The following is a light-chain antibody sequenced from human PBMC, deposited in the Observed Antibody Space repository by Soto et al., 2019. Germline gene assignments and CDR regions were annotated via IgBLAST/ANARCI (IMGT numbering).Light chain of an antibody. CDR2: GAS. Sequence: EIVLTQSPGTLSLSPGERATLSCRARQSVLNHFLAWYQQTPGRAPRLLIYGASSMATGIPDTFSGRGSWTDFNFTISRMEPEDVAVYFCHQDSGFPRTFGKGTKVDIK. J-gene: IGKJ1*01. CDR3: HQDSGFPRT. V-gene: IGKV3-20*01. CDR1: QSVLNHF.